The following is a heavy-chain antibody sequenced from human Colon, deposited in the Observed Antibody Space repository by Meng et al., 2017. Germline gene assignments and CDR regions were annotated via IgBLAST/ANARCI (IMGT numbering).Heavy chain of an antibody. D-gene: IGHD7-27*01. CDR3: ARDYWGSLDY. Sequence: QVQPQESGPGLVRPSETLSLMCTVSGGSVSSAAYQWGWIRQPPGKGLEWIGYAANSFDPSPNYNPSLKSRVTISLDTPKNQFSLKLTSVTAADTAVYYCARDYWGSLDYWGQGSLVTVSS. J-gene: IGHJ4*02. CDR1: GGSVSSAAYQ. CDR2: AANSFDPSP. V-gene: IGHV4-61*08.